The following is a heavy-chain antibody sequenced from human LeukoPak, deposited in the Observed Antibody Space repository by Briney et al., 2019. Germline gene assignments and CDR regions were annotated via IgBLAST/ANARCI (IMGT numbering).Heavy chain of an antibody. CDR3: ARLRGWHDAFDI. V-gene: IGHV4-59*01. J-gene: IGHJ3*02. CDR1: GGSLSSYY. Sequence: SETLSLTCTVSGGSLSSYYWCWIRHPQGKGMGWIGYIYYSGSTNYNPSLKSRVTISVDTSKNQFSLKLSSVTAADTAVYYCARLRGWHDAFDIWGQGTMVTVSS. D-gene: IGHD6-19*01. CDR2: IYYSGST.